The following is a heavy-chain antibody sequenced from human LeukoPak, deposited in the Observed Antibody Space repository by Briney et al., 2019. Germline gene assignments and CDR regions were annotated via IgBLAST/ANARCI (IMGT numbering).Heavy chain of an antibody. J-gene: IGHJ3*02. Sequence: GGSLRLSCAASGFTFSSYSMNWVRQAPGKGLEWVSYISSSSSTIYYADSVKGRFTISRDNSKNTLYLQMNSLRAEDTAVYYCAKEGYYYDSSVTDAFDIWGQGTMVTVSS. CDR3: AKEGYYYDSSVTDAFDI. CDR1: GFTFSSYS. V-gene: IGHV3-48*01. CDR2: ISSSSSTI. D-gene: IGHD3-22*01.